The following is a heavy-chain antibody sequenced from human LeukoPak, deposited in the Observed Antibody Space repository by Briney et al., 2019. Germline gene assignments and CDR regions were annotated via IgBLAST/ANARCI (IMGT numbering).Heavy chain of an antibody. CDR1: GGSISSYY. J-gene: IGHJ4*02. CDR2: IYTSGST. V-gene: IGHV4-4*07. D-gene: IGHD6-19*01. CDR3: ASFSIAVAGLFDY. Sequence: SETLSLTCTVSGGSISSYYWSWIRQPGGKGLEWIGRIYTSGSTNYNPSLKSRVTMSVDTSKNQFSLKLSSVTAADTAVYYCASFSIAVAGLFDYWGQGTLVTVSS.